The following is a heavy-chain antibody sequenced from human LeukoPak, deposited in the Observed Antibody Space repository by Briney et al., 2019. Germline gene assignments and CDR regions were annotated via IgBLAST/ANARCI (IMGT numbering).Heavy chain of an antibody. Sequence: PGGTLRLSCAASGFRFSSLGMNWVRQAPGKGLEWVSGINWNGGSTGYADSVKGRFTISRDNAKNSLYLQMNSLRAEDTALYYCASLEAGRQQLVPEGFDYWGQGTLVTVSS. CDR1: GFRFSSLG. J-gene: IGHJ4*02. D-gene: IGHD6-13*01. CDR2: INWNGGST. CDR3: ASLEAGRQQLVPEGFDY. V-gene: IGHV3-20*04.